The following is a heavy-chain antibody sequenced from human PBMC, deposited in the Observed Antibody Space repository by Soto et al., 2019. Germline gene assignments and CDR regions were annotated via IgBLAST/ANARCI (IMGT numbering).Heavy chain of an antibody. Sequence: EVQLVESGGGLVQPGRSLKLSCAASGFTFDEYTMHWVRQAPGKGLEWVSGINWNSADIGYADSVKGRFAISRDNAKNSLYLQMNSLRAEDTAFYSCVNDGRFLGQMPYYYMDVWGKGTTVTVSS. J-gene: IGHJ6*03. CDR1: GFTFDEYT. V-gene: IGHV3-9*01. CDR2: INWNSADI. CDR3: VNDGRFLGQMPYYYMDV. D-gene: IGHD3-3*01.